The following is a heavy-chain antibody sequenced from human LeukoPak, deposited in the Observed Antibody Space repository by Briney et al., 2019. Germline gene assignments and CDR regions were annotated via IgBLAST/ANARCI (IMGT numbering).Heavy chain of an antibody. CDR3: SLIDY. V-gene: IGHV3-52*01. CDR1: GFTFSSSW. J-gene: IGHJ4*02. CDR2: ITSVGGEK. Sequence: GGTLRLSCAASGFTFSSSWMHWVCQAPEKGLEWVADITSVGGEKYNVDSVKGRLTISRDNDKNSLYLQVNSLRAEDIRSGSYSLIDYWGQGTLVTVS. D-gene: IGHD3-10*01.